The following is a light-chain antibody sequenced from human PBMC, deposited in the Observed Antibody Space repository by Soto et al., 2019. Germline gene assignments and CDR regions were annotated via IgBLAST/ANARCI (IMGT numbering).Light chain of an antibody. CDR1: QSISSY. CDR3: QQSYSTPPT. Sequence: DIQMTQSPSSLSASVGDRVNITCRASQSISSYLNWYQQKPGKAPKLLSYAASSLQSAVPSRFSGSGSGTDFTLTISSLQPEDFATYYCQQSYSTPPTLGEGTKVEIK. J-gene: IGKJ1*01. V-gene: IGKV1-39*01. CDR2: AAS.